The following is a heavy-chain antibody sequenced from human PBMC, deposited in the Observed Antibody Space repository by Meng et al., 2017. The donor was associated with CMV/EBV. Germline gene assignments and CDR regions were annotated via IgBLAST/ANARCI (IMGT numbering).Heavy chain of an antibody. CDR3: ASLRTIFGVVPSNDY. CDR1: GGALSGND. V-gene: IGHV4-34*01. J-gene: IGHJ4*02. Sequence: YGGALSGNDWSWIRQPPGKGLEWIGEINHSGSTNYNPSLKSQVTISVDTSKNQFSLKLSSVTAADTAVYYCASLRTIFGVVPSNDYWGQGTLVTVSS. CDR2: INHSGST. D-gene: IGHD3-3*01.